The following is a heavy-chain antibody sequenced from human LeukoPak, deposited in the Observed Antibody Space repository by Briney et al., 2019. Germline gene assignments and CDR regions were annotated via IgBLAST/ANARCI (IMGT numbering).Heavy chain of an antibody. V-gene: IGHV3-30*04. Sequence: PGGSLRLSWAASGFTFSSYAMHWVRQAPGKGLEWVAVISYDGSNKYYADSVKGRFTISRDNSKNTLFLQVKSLRAEDTAVYYCARELYYYGSGSYYPHRYYFDYWGQGTLVTVSS. CDR2: ISYDGSNK. CDR1: GFTFSSYA. CDR3: ARELYYYGSGSYYPHRYYFDY. D-gene: IGHD3-10*01. J-gene: IGHJ4*02.